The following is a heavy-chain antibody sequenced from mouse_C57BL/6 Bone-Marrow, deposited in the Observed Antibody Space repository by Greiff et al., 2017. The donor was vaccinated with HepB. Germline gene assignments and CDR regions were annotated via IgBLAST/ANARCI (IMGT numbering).Heavy chain of an antibody. Sequence: QVQLQQSGPELVKPGASVKISCKASGYAFSSSWMNWVKQRPGKGLEWIGRIYPGDGDTNYNGKFKGKATLTADKSSSTAYMQLSSLTSEDSAVYFCARSLPITTVALGYWGQGTTLTVSS. V-gene: IGHV1-82*01. CDR3: ARSLPITTVALGY. CDR1: GYAFSSSW. J-gene: IGHJ2*01. D-gene: IGHD1-1*01. CDR2: IYPGDGDT.